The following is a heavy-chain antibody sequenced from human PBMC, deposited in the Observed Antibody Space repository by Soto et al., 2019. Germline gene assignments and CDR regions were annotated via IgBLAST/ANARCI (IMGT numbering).Heavy chain of an antibody. Sequence: ASVKVSCKASGYTFTSYYMHWVRQAPGQGLEWMGIINPSGGSTSYAQKFQGRVTMTRDTSTSTVYMEPSSLRSEDTAVYYCARERYCSGGSCYGRDYYYYGMDVWGQGTTVTVSS. CDR2: INPSGGST. V-gene: IGHV1-46*01. CDR3: ARERYCSGGSCYGRDYYYYGMDV. D-gene: IGHD2-15*01. J-gene: IGHJ6*02. CDR1: GYTFTSYY.